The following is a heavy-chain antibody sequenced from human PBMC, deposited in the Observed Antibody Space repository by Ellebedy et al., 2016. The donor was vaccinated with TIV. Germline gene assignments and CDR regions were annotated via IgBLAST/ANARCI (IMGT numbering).Heavy chain of an antibody. J-gene: IGHJ3*01. CDR2: INWNSGSI. CDR3: VKEDNAFDL. CDR1: GFTFDDYA. Sequence: SLKISXAASGFTFDDYAMHWVRQAPGKGLEWVSGINWNSGSIGYADSVKGRFTISRDNSKNTLNLQMNNLRAEDSSVYYCVKEDNAFDLWGQGTVVTVSS. V-gene: IGHV3-9*01.